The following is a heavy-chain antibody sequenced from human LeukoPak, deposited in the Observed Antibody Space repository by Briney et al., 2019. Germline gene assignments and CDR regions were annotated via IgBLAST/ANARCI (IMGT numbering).Heavy chain of an antibody. CDR3: ARGRDLFDS. V-gene: IGHV3-48*04. Sequence: GGSLRLSCAASGLTFSTYSMNWVRQAPGKGLEWVSYISSSSSVIYFADSVKGRFTISRDNAKNSLYLQMNSLRVEDTAVYYCARGRDLFDSWGQGTLVTVSS. CDR1: GLTFSTYS. CDR2: ISSSSSVI. J-gene: IGHJ4*02.